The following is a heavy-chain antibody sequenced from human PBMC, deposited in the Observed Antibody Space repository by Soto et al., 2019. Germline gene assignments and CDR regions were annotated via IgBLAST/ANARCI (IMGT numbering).Heavy chain of an antibody. Sequence: VQLLESGGGLVQPGGSLRLSCAVSGFIFSNYPMSWVRQAPGKGLEWVSSVSPSGSNTYYGDSVKGRFTMSRDNSENRLHLQMDSLRAEDTAVYFCARRDSSGWYSLDYWGQGTLVTVSS. D-gene: IGHD6-19*01. J-gene: IGHJ4*02. V-gene: IGHV3-23*01. CDR1: GFIFSNYP. CDR2: VSPSGSNT. CDR3: ARRDSSGWYSLDY.